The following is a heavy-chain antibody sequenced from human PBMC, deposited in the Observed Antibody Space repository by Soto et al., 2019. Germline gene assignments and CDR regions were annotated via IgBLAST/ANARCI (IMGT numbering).Heavy chain of an antibody. J-gene: IGHJ6*02. CDR3: ARGETITGTTYYYYGMDV. CDR1: GFTFSSYA. D-gene: IGHD1-7*01. V-gene: IGHV3-30-3*01. CDR2: ISYDGSNK. Sequence: QVQLVESGGGVVQPGRSLRLSCAASGFTFSSYAMHWVRQAPCKGLEWVAVISYDGSNKYYADSVKGRFTISRDNSKNTLYLQMNSLRAEDTAVYYCARGETITGTTYYYYGMDVWGQGTTVTVSS.